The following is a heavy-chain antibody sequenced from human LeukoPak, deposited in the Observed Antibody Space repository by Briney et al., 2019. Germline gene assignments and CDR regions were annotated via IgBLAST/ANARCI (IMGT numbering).Heavy chain of an antibody. V-gene: IGHV1-8*01. CDR2: MNPNSGNT. CDR3: ASSGIVATYGSGSYFNFDY. Sequence: ASVTVSCKASGYTFTSYDINWVRQATGQGLEWMGWMNPNSGNTGYAQKFQGRVTMTRNTSISTAYMELSSLRSEDTAVYYCASSGIVATYGSGSYFNFDYWGQGTLVTVSS. CDR1: GYTFTSYD. J-gene: IGHJ4*02. D-gene: IGHD3-10*01.